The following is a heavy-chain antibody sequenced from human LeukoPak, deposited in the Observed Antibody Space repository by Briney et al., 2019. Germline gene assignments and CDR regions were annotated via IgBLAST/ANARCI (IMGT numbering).Heavy chain of an antibody. J-gene: IGHJ3*02. D-gene: IGHD2-15*01. CDR2: IIPIFGTA. Sequence: SVKVSCKASGGTFSSYAISWVRQAPGRGLEWMGGIIPIFGTANYAQKFQGRVTITADESTSTAYMELSSLRSEDTAVYYCARLGYCSGANSSCAFDIWGQGTLVTVSS. V-gene: IGHV1-69*01. CDR1: GGTFSSYA. CDR3: ARLGYCSGANSSCAFDI.